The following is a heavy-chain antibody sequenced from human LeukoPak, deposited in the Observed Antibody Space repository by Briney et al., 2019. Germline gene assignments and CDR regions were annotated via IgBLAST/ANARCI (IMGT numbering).Heavy chain of an antibody. CDR2: INHSGST. D-gene: IGHD3-3*01. CDR1: GGSFSGYY. V-gene: IGHV4-34*01. J-gene: IGHJ5*02. Sequence: SETLSLTCAVYGGSFSGYYWSWIRQPPGKGLEWIGEINHSGSTNYNPSLKSRVTISVDTSKNQFSLKLGSVTAADTAVYYCARHGRYDFWSGYYRWFDPWGQGTLVTVSS. CDR3: ARHGRYDFWSGYYRWFDP.